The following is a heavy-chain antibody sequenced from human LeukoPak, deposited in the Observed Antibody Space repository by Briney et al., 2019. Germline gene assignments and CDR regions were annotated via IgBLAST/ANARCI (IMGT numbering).Heavy chain of an antibody. Sequence: SETLSLTCTVSGGSISSYYWSWIRQPPGKGLEWIGEINRSGSTSYNPSLKRGVTISVDTSKNQFSLKLSSVTAADTAVYYCARGLFRYFDWLPFDYWGQGTLVTVSS. V-gene: IGHV4-34*01. D-gene: IGHD3-9*01. CDR2: INRSGST. CDR1: GGSISSYY. CDR3: ARGLFRYFDWLPFDY. J-gene: IGHJ4*02.